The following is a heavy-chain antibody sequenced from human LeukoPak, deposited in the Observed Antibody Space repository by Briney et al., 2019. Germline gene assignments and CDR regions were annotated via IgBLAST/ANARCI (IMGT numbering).Heavy chain of an antibody. V-gene: IGHV1-2*02. CDR1: GYTFTGQY. CDR2: INPNSGGT. CDR3: ARDDYGVFDAFDI. Sequence: VASVKVSCKASGYTFTGQYMHWVRQAPGQGLEWMGWINPNSGGTNYAQKFQGRVTMTRDTSISTAYMELSRLRSDDTAVYYCARDDYGVFDAFDIWGQGTMVTVSS. J-gene: IGHJ3*02. D-gene: IGHD4-17*01.